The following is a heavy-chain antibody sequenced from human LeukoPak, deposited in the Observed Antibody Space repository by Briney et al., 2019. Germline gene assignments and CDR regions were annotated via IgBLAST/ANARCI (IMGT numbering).Heavy chain of an antibody. Sequence: SQTLSLTCAISGDSVSSTSDTWNWIRQSPSRGLEWLGRTYYGSKWYNDYAESVKSRITINADTSKNQISLQLHSVTPEDSAVYYCARASNSGLVYYFDYWGQGTLVTVSS. CDR2: TYYGSKWYN. J-gene: IGHJ4*02. CDR3: ARASNSGLVYYFDY. CDR1: GDSVSSTSDT. V-gene: IGHV6-1*01. D-gene: IGHD3/OR15-3a*01.